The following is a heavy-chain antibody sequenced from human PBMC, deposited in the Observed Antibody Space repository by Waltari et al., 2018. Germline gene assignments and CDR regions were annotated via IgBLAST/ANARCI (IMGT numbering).Heavy chain of an antibody. J-gene: IGHJ4*02. V-gene: IGHV1-2*06. Sequence: QVQLVQSGAEVKKPGASVKVSCKASGYTFTGYYMHWVRQAPGQGLEWMGRINPNSGGTNYAQKFQGRVTMTRDTSISTAYMELSRLRSDDTAVYYCARVIFVVTDQYYNFDYWGQGTLVTVSS. CDR3: ARVIFVVTDQYYNFDY. D-gene: IGHD3-10*01. CDR2: INPNSGGT. CDR1: GYTFTGYY.